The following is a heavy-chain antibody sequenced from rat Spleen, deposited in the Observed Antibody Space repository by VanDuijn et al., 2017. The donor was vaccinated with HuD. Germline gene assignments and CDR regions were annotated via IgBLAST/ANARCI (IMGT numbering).Heavy chain of an antibody. CDR3: ARDLDGYFDY. D-gene: IGHD1-12*03. J-gene: IGHJ2*01. Sequence: VQLKESGPGLVQPSQTLSLTCTVAGFSLTSYNVYWVRQPPGKGLAWMGVIWNSGGTRYNLALKSRLSISRYTSKSQVLLKMNSLQAEDTAMDFWARDLDGYFDYWGQGVMVTVSS. CDR1: GFSLTSYN. V-gene: IGHV2-41*01. CDR2: IWNSGGT.